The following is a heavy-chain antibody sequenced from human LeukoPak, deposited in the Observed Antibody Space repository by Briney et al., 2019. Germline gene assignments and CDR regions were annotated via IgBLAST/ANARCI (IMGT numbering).Heavy chain of an antibody. D-gene: IGHD5-12*01. CDR3: ARDPTPPKNSGYGRRAFDI. V-gene: IGHV3-23*01. CDR2: ISGSGGST. J-gene: IGHJ3*02. CDR1: GFTFSSYA. Sequence: PGGSLRLSCAASGFTFSSYAMSWVRQAPGKGLEWVSAISGSGGSTYYADSVKGRFTISRDNSKNTLYLQMNSLRAEDTAVYYCARDPTPPKNSGYGRRAFDIWGQGTMVTVSS.